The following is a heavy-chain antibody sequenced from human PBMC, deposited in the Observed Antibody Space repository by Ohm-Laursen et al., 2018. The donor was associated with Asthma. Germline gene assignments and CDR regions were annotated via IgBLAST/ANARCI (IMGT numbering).Heavy chain of an antibody. CDR2: INPNGGAT. Sequence: ASVKVSCKAFGYTFRSYSLHWVRQAPGQGLEWVGIINPNGGATSYAQMLQGRVTMTRDTSTSTVYMELSSLRSEDTAVYFCARADCGSTSCYDYWGQGTLVTVSS. V-gene: IGHV1-46*04. D-gene: IGHD2-2*01. CDR1: GYTFRSYS. CDR3: ARADCGSTSCYDY. J-gene: IGHJ4*02.